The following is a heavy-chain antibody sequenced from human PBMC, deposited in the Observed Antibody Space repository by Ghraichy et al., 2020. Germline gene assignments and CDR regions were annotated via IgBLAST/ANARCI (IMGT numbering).Heavy chain of an antibody. Sequence: GGSLRLSCVGSGFTFSSYWMHWVRQAPGKGLVWVSRINSDGSDITYADSVKGRFAISRDNAKNTLYLQMNSLRAEDTAVYFCARDQYWYFDLWGRGTLVTVSS. CDR3: ARDQYWYFDL. J-gene: IGHJ2*01. V-gene: IGHV3-74*01. CDR1: GFTFSSYW. CDR2: INSDGSDI.